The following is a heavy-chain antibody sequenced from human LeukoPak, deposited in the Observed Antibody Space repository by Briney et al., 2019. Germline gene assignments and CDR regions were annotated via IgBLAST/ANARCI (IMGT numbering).Heavy chain of an antibody. CDR1: GFTFSSYG. J-gene: IGHJ4*02. CDR3: ARAYPPEQWLARAYFDY. CDR2: ISYDGSNK. V-gene: IGHV3-30*03. D-gene: IGHD6-19*01. Sequence: GGSLRLSCAASGFTFSSYGMHWVRQAPGKGLEWVAVISYDGSNKYYADSVKGRFTISRDNSKNTLYLQMNSLRAEDTAVYYCARAYPPEQWLARAYFDYWGQGTLVTVSS.